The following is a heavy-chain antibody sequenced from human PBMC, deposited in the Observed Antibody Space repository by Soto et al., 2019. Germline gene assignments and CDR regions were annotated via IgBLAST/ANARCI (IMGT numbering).Heavy chain of an antibody. V-gene: IGHV1-69*01. J-gene: IGHJ6*02. CDR2: IIPLIGTT. CDR1: GDTFKNCV. Sequence: QVQVVQSGVEVRRPGSSVKVSCKASGDTFKNCVISWVRQAPGQGLEWMGGIIPLIGTTDFAQRFQGRLTITTDESTTTAYMERSRLRSEDTATYDGAAERGFGKGAVVWGQGTTVIVSS. CDR3: AAERGFGKGAVV. D-gene: IGHD1-1*01.